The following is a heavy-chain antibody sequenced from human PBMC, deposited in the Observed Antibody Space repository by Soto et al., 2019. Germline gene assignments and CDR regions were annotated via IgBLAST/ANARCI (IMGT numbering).Heavy chain of an antibody. J-gene: IGHJ6*02. Sequence: GESLKISCKGSGYSFTSYWIGWVRQMPGKGLEWMGIIYPGDSNTRYSPSLQGQVTISVDKSISTAYLQWSSLKATDTAMYYCARHAYDFWTGHPNPRYYYGMDVWGQGTTVTVSS. CDR2: IYPGDSNT. CDR3: ARHAYDFWTGHPNPRYYYGMDV. D-gene: IGHD3-3*01. V-gene: IGHV5-51*01. CDR1: GYSFTSYW.